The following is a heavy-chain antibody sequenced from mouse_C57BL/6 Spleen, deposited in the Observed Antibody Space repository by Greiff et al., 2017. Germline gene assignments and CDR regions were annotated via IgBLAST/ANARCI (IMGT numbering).Heavy chain of an antibody. D-gene: IGHD2-5*01. Sequence: QVQLKESGAELVRPGASVKLSCKASGYTFTDYYINWVKQRPGQGLEWIARIYPGSGNTYYNEKFKGKATLTAEKSSSTAYMQLSSLTSEDSAVDFCAREPHYCSNYGAWFAYWGQGTLGTVSA. CDR3: AREPHYCSNYGAWFAY. CDR2: IYPGSGNT. J-gene: IGHJ3*01. V-gene: IGHV1-76*01. CDR1: GYTFTDYY.